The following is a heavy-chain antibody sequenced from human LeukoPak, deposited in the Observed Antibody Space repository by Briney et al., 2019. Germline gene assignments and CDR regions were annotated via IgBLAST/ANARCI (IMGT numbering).Heavy chain of an antibody. Sequence: SETLSLTCTVSGGSISSYYWSWIRQPPGKGLEWIGYIYDSGSTNYNPSLKSRVTISVDTSKNQFSLKLSSVTAADTAVYYCARGPYYDNWFDPWGQGTLVTVSS. D-gene: IGHD3-3*01. CDR3: ARGPYYDNWFDP. J-gene: IGHJ5*02. V-gene: IGHV4-59*01. CDR2: IYDSGST. CDR1: GGSISSYY.